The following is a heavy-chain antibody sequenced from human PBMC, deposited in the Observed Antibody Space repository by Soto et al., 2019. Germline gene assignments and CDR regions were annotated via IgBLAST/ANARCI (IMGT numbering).Heavy chain of an antibody. CDR2: INPSGETT. CDR3: ARERGGDSWFAP. D-gene: IGHD2-21*02. V-gene: IGHV1-46*04. J-gene: IGHJ5*02. Sequence: QVHLVQSGAEVTKPGASVKVSCKASGYTFTSYYHHWVRQAPGQGLEWVGVINPSGETTHYAQRLQGRVTVTRDTSTSTIDMELSSLISGDTAVYFCARERGGDSWFAPWGQGTLVTVSS. CDR1: GYTFTSYY.